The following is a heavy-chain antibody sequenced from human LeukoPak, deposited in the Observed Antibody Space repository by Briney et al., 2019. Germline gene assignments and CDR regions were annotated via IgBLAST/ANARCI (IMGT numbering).Heavy chain of an antibody. V-gene: IGHV3-48*03. CDR2: ISPSGSTI. J-gene: IGHJ3*02. D-gene: IGHD2-15*01. CDR1: GFTFSSYE. Sequence: GGSLRLSCATSGFTFSSYEMNWVRQAPGKGLERVSYISPSGSTIYYTDSVKGRFTISTDNAKNSLYLQMNSLRAEDTAVYYCGRGGYCSGGTCYRFNAFDIWGQGTTVTVSS. CDR3: GRGGYCSGGTCYRFNAFDI.